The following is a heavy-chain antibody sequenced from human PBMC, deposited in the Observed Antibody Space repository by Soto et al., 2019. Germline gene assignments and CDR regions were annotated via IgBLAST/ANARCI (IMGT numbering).Heavy chain of an antibody. CDR3: ARMATFGSLNWFDP. CDR2: MNPGSGDT. D-gene: IGHD3-16*01. J-gene: IGHJ5*02. V-gene: IGHV1-8*02. CDR1: GGTLTTQG. Sequence: ASVKVSCKASGGTLTTQGIIWVRQATGQGLEWMGWMNPGSGDTGYAQKFQGRVTMTRDISIATAYMELSSLRSDDTAIYYCARMATFGSLNWFDPWGQGTLVTVSS.